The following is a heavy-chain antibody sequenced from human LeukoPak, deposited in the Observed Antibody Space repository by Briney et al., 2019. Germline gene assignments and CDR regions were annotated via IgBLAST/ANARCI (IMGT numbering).Heavy chain of an antibody. CDR2: ISGSGGST. V-gene: IGHV3-23*01. J-gene: IGHJ4*02. CDR1: GFTFSSYA. CDR3: AKPPGPLSGSYKVDY. Sequence: GGSLRLSCAASGFTFSSYAMSWVRQAPGKGLEWVSAISGSGGSTYYADSVKGRFTISRDNSKNTLYLQMNSLRAEDTAVYYCAKPPGPLSGSYKVDYWGQGTLVTVSS. D-gene: IGHD3-10*01.